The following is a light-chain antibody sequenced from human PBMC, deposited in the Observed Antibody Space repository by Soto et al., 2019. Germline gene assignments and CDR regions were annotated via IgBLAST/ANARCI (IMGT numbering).Light chain of an antibody. CDR3: QQYDYLIT. Sequence: EIVLTQSPGTLSLSPGERATLSCRASQSVSNNYLAWHQQKPGQAPRLLIYDTFSRATGIPDRFSGSGSGTDFTLTISRLEPEDFAVYFCQQYDYLITFGQGTRLEIK. CDR2: DTF. J-gene: IGKJ5*01. CDR1: QSVSNNY. V-gene: IGKV3-20*01.